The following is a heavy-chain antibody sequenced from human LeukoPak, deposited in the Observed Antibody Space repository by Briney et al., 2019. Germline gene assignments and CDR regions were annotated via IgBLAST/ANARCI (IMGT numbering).Heavy chain of an antibody. CDR1: GYSISSGYY. V-gene: IGHV4-4*07. CDR2: IYTSGST. Sequence: SETLSLTCTVSGYSISSGYYWGWIRQPAGKGLEWIGRIYTSGSTNYNPSLKSRVTMSVDTSKNQFSLKLSSVTAADTAVYYCARDEVAYSSDAFDIWGQGTMVTVSS. J-gene: IGHJ3*02. D-gene: IGHD5-18*01. CDR3: ARDEVAYSSDAFDI.